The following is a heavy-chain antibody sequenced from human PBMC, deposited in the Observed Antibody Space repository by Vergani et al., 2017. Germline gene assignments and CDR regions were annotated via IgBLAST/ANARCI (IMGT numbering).Heavy chain of an antibody. D-gene: IGHD5-12*01. Sequence: QVQLVQSGAEVKKPGASVKVSCKVSGYTLTELSMHWVRQAPGKGLEWMGGFDPEDGETIYAQKFQGRVTMTEDTSTDTAYMELSSLRSEDTAMYYCARHAIVATIIGYYYYYMDVWGKGTTVTVSS. V-gene: IGHV1-24*01. CDR3: ARHAIVATIIGYYYYYMDV. CDR2: FDPEDGET. CDR1: GYTLTELS. J-gene: IGHJ6*03.